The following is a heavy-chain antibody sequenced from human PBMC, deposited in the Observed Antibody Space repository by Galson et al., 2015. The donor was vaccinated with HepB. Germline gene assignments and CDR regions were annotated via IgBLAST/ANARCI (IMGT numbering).Heavy chain of an antibody. CDR3: ARPAAATPRGAFDI. J-gene: IGHJ3*02. Sequence: SVKVSCKASGYTFATYAIHWVRQAPGQRLEWMGWINAGNGDTKYLQNFQGRVTITRDTSASTAYMELSSLRSEDTAVYYCARPAAATPRGAFDIWGQGTMVTVSS. D-gene: IGHD2-15*01. CDR2: INAGNGDT. V-gene: IGHV1-3*01. CDR1: GYTFATYA.